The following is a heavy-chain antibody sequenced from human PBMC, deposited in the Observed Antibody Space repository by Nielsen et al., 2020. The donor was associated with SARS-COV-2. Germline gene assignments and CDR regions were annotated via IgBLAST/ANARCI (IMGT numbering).Heavy chain of an antibody. D-gene: IGHD5-18*01. CDR3: AKKGYSYGTFDY. J-gene: IGHJ4*02. CDR2: ISYDGSNK. Sequence: GRSLRLSCAASGFTFSSYGMHWVRQAPGKGLEWVAVISYDGSNKYYADSVKGRFTISRDNSKNTLYLQMNSLRAEDTAVYYCAKKGYSYGTFDYWGQGTLVTVSS. V-gene: IGHV3-30*18. CDR1: GFTFSSYG.